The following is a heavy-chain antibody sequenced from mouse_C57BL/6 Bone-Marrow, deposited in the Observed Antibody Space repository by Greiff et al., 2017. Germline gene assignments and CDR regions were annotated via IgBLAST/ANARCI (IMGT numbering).Heavy chain of an antibody. CDR2: IDPSDIYT. CDR3: ARDYDYPSFAY. V-gene: IGHV1-50*01. Sequence: VQLKQPGAELVKPGASVKLSCKASGYTFTSYWMQWVKQRPGQGLEWIGEIDPSDIYTNYNQKFKGKATLTVDTSSSTAYMQLSSLTSEDSAVYYCARDYDYPSFAYWGEKALGSVSA. J-gene: IGHJ3*01. D-gene: IGHD2-4*01. CDR1: GYTFTSYW.